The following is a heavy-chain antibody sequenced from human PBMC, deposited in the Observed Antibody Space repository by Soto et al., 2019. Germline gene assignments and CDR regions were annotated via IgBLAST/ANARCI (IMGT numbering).Heavy chain of an antibody. CDR2: MSPNSGNT. CDR1: GYPFTSYD. J-gene: IGHJ5*02. Sequence: XPVRVSCNASGYPFTSYDSNWVRQATGRGLEWMGWMSPNSGNTGYAQKFQGRVTMTWSTSISTAYMELSSLRSEDTAVYYRARKGLSSSGWYTWFDPWGQATLVTVTS. D-gene: IGHD6-19*01. CDR3: ARKGLSSSGWYTWFDP. V-gene: IGHV1-8*01.